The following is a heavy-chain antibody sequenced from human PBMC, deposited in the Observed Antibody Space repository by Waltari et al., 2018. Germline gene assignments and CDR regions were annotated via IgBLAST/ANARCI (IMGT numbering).Heavy chain of an antibody. CDR3: ARDGSRGGDFDY. D-gene: IGHD1-26*01. CDR1: GFPFSDYW. Sequence: VQLVESGGGLVQPGGSLSLSCAASGFPFSDYWMPWVRQAPGKGLEWVANIKEDGSEIYYADCVKGRFTMSRDNAKNSLYLQMNSLRDEDMAIYYCARDGSRGGDFDYWGQGTLVTVSS. CDR2: IKEDGSEI. V-gene: IGHV3-7*03. J-gene: IGHJ4*02.